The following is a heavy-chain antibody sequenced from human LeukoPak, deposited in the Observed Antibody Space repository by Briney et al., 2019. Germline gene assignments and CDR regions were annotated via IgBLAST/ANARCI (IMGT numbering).Heavy chain of an antibody. CDR3: ARDRRASRITIFGVPSGAFDI. CDR1: GFTFSSYS. Sequence: GGSLRLSCAASGFTFSSYSMNWVRQAPGKGLEWVSSISSSSYIYYADSVKGRFTISRDNAKNSLYLQMNSLRAEDTAVYYCARDRRASRITIFGVPSGAFDIWGQGTMVTVSS. CDR2: ISSSSYI. J-gene: IGHJ3*02. D-gene: IGHD3-3*01. V-gene: IGHV3-21*01.